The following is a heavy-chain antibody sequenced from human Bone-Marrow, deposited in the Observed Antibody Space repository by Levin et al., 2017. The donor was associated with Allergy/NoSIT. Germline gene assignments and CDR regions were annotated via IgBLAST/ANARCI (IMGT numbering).Heavy chain of an antibody. V-gene: IGHV1-2*06. Sequence: PGASVKVSCKASGFTFADYYVHWVRQAPAQGPEWMGRIKPNTGVTNYAQKFQDRVTLTTDTSFTTAYMELNSLTSDDTAVYYCARASCSSIACYSGVNFFDPWGQGSLVTVSS. J-gene: IGHJ5*02. CDR1: GFTFADYY. D-gene: IGHD2-2*01. CDR3: ARASCSSIACYSGVNFFDP. CDR2: IKPNTGVT.